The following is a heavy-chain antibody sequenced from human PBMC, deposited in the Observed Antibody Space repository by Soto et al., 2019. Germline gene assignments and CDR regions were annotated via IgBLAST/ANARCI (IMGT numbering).Heavy chain of an antibody. J-gene: IGHJ4*02. CDR3: ARAMCFGGSCYLEV. D-gene: IGHD2-15*01. Sequence: QVQLVQSGAEVKKPGSSVKVSCKASGGTFSTYTISWVRQAPGQGLEWMGRIAPIINIPDYSQKFQGSVTITADKSTTTAYMELSSLRSEDTAVYYCARAMCFGGSCYLEVWGQGTLVTVSS. V-gene: IGHV1-69*02. CDR2: IAPIINIP. CDR1: GGTFSTYT.